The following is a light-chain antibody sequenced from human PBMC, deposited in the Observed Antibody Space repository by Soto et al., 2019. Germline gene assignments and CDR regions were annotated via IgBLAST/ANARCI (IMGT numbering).Light chain of an antibody. J-gene: IGLJ1*01. CDR1: SSYVGSYNL. V-gene: IGLV2-23*01. CDR3: CSYAGSSTYV. CDR2: EGS. Sequence: QSVLTQPASVSGSPGQSITISCTGTSSYVGSYNLVSWYQQHPGKAPELMIYEGSKRPSGVSNRFSGSKSGNTASLTISGLHAEDEADYYCCSYAGSSTYVFGTGTRSPS.